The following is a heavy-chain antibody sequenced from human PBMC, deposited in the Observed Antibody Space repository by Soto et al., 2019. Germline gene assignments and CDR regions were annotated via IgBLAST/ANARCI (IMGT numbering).Heavy chain of an antibody. J-gene: IGHJ4*02. V-gene: IGHV3-30*18. Sequence: GGSLRLSCAASGFTFSSYGMHWVRQAPGKGLEWVAVISYDGSNKYYADSVKGRFTISRDNSKNTLYLQMNSLRAEDTAVYYCAKDRGYCSSTSCPNDYWGQGTLVTVSS. CDR1: GFTFSSYG. D-gene: IGHD2-2*01. CDR3: AKDRGYCSSTSCPNDY. CDR2: ISYDGSNK.